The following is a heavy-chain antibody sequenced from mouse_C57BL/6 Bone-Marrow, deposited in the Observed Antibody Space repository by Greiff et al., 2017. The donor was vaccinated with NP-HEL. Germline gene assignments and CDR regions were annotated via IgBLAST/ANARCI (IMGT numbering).Heavy chain of an antibody. J-gene: IGHJ4*01. V-gene: IGHV2-2*01. CDR2: IWSGGST. Sequence: QVQLQQSGPGLVQPSQSLSITCTVSGFSLTSYGVHWVRQSPGKGLEWLGVIWSGGSTGYNAAFISRLSISQDNSKSLVFFKMNSLEADDTAIYYCARKGGYYTYYAMDCWGQGASVTVSS. CDR1: GFSLTSYG. CDR3: ARKGGYYTYYAMDC. D-gene: IGHD2-3*01.